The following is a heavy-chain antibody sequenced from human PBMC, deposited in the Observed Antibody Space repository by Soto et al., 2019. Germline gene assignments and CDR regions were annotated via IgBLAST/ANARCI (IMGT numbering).Heavy chain of an antibody. V-gene: IGHV4-59*08. CDR2: IYYSGST. Sequence: SETLSLTCTVSGASISSYYWSWIRQPPGKGLEWIGYIYYSGSTNYNPSLKSRVTISVVTSKNQFSLKLSSVTAADTAVYYCARHKNDIVVVPAATDPFDYWGQGTLVTVSS. J-gene: IGHJ4*02. CDR3: ARHKNDIVVVPAATDPFDY. D-gene: IGHD2-2*01. CDR1: GASISSYY.